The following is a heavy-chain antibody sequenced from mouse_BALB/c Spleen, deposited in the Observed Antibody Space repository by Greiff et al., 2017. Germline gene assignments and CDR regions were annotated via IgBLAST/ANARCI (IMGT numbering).Heavy chain of an antibody. CDR2: ISSGGST. CDR1: GFTFSSYA. Sequence: EVQRVESGGGLVKPGGSLKLSCAASGFTFSSYAMSWVRQTPEKRLEWVASISSGGSTYYPDSVKGRFTISRDNARNILYLQMSSLRSEDTAMYYCAREITTVVEGAWFAYWGQGTLVTVSA. D-gene: IGHD1-1*01. V-gene: IGHV5-6-5*01. CDR3: AREITTVVEGAWFAY. J-gene: IGHJ3*01.